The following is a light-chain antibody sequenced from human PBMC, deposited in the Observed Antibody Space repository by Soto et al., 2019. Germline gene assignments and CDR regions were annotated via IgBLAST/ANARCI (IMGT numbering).Light chain of an antibody. CDR3: QQSYNSPLT. CDR2: AAS. J-gene: IGKJ4*01. Sequence: DIQMTQSPSSLSASVGDTVTITCRASQRISTYLHWYQQRPGKAPNLLIYAASNLQCGVPSRFSGSGSGAVFALTIISLQLEDFATYYCQQSYNSPLTFGGGTKVEIK. CDR1: QRISTY. V-gene: IGKV1-39*01.